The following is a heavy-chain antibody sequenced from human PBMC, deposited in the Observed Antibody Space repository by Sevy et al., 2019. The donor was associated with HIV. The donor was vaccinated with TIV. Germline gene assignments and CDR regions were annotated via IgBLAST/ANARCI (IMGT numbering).Heavy chain of an antibody. J-gene: IGHJ4*02. V-gene: IGHV3-48*03. D-gene: IGHD4-17*01. CDR1: GFTFSSYE. Sequence: GGSLRLSCVASGFTFSSYEMNWVRQAPGKGLEWVSYISNRGSDIHYSDSLRGRFTISRGNAKNSLFLRMNSLRAEDTAVYYCAGDLPPSATTVAHFDYWGQGTLVTVSS. CDR2: ISNRGSDI. CDR3: AGDLPPSATTVAHFDY.